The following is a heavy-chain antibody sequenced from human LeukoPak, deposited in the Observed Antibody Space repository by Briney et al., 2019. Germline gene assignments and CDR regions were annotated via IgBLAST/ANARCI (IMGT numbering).Heavy chain of an antibody. J-gene: IGHJ4*02. CDR2: ISSRSSYI. D-gene: IGHD4-17*01. V-gene: IGHV3-21*01. CDR1: GFTFSSYS. Sequence: GGSLRLSCAASGFTFSSYSMNWVRQAPGKGLEWVSSISSRSSYIYYADSLKRRFTISRDNAKNSLYLNIHSLRAEDTAVYYCARDRADPDYGDYVFAYWGQGTLVTVSS. CDR3: ARDRADPDYGDYVFAY.